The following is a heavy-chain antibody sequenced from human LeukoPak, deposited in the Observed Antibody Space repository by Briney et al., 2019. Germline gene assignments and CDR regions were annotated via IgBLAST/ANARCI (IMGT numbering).Heavy chain of an antibody. CDR1: GFTFSSYA. CDR2: ISGSGGST. V-gene: IGHV3-23*01. D-gene: IGHD3-22*01. J-gene: IGHJ4*02. Sequence: PGGSLRLSCAASGFTFSSYAMSWVRQAPGKGLEWVSAISGSGGSTYYADSVKGRFIISRDNAKSSLYLQMNSLRAEDTALYYCARVRYYFDSSGYVDYWGQGTLVTVSS. CDR3: ARVRYYFDSSGYVDY.